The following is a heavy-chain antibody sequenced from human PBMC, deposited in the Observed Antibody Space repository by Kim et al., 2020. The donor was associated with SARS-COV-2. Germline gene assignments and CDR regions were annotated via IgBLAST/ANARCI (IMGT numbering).Heavy chain of an antibody. CDR2: IIPIFGTA. D-gene: IGHD7-27*01. CDR1: GGTFSSYA. Sequence: SVKVSCKASGGTFSSYAISWVRQAPGQGLEWMGGIIPIFGTANYAQKFQGRVTITADESTSTAYMELSSLRSEDTAVYYCAREPLTGDRRAFDIWGQGTMVTVSS. CDR3: AREPLTGDRRAFDI. V-gene: IGHV1-69*13. J-gene: IGHJ3*02.